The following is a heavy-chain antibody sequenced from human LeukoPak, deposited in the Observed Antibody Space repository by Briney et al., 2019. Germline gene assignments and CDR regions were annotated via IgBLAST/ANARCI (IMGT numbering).Heavy chain of an antibody. Sequence: ASVKVSCKASGGTFSSYAISWVRQAPGQGLEWMGGIIPIFGTANYAQKFQGRVTITTDESTSTAYMELSSLRSEDTAVYYCARSYSDSSGFSPWGQGTPVTVSS. J-gene: IGHJ5*02. CDR3: ARSYSDSSGFSP. D-gene: IGHD3-22*01. CDR1: GGTFSSYA. V-gene: IGHV1-69*05. CDR2: IIPIFGTA.